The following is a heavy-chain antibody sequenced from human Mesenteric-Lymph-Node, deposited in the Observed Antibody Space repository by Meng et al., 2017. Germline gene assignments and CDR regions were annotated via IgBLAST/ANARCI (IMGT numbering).Heavy chain of an antibody. Sequence: GESLKISCAASGFTFSSYWMSWVRQAPGKGLEWVANIKQDGSEKYYVDSVKGRFTISRDNAKNSLYLQMNSLRAEDTAVYYCAREITMIVVVTVDAFDIWGQGTAVTVSS. CDR1: GFTFSSYW. J-gene: IGHJ3*02. CDR2: IKQDGSEK. D-gene: IGHD3-22*01. CDR3: AREITMIVVVTVDAFDI. V-gene: IGHV3-7*01.